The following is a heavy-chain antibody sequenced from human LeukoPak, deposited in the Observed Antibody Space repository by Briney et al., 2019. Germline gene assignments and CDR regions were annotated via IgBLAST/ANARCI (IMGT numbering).Heavy chain of an antibody. CDR3: ARGRNRGFEY. CDR1: GGSFSGYY. V-gene: IGHV4-34*01. Sequence: PSETLSLTCAVYGGSFSGYYWSWIRQPPGKGLEWIGEINHSGSTNYNPSLKSRVTISVDTSKNQFSLKLSSVTAADTAVYYCARGRNRGFEYWGQGTLVTVSS. J-gene: IGHJ4*02. CDR2: INHSGST.